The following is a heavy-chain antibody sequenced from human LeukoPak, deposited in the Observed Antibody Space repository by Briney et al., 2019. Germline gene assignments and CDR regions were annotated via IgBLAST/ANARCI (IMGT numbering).Heavy chain of an antibody. CDR2: ISGDGRDI. J-gene: IGHJ4*02. D-gene: IGHD5-18*01. CDR3: ARDHVDTAMVRSY. V-gene: IGHV3-74*01. CDR1: GFTFSSDW. Sequence: PGGSLRLSCAASGFTFSSDWMHWVRQAPGKGLVWVTGISGDGRDIWYADSVKGRFTISRDNAKNSLYLQMNSLRAEDTAVYYCARDHVDTAMVRSYWGQGTLVTVSS.